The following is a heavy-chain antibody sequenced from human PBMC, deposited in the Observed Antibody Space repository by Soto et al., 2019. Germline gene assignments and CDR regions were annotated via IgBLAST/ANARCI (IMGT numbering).Heavy chain of an antibody. D-gene: IGHD5-12*01. CDR2: IKSKTDGGTT. V-gene: IGHV3-15*01. Sequence: EVQLVESGGGLVKPGGSLRLSCAASGFTFSNAWMSWVRQAPGKGLEWVGRIKSKTDGGTTDYAAPVKGRFTISRDDSKNTLYLQMNSLKTEDTAVYYCTTDLWAKATTPYYYGMDVWGQGTTVTVSS. CDR3: TTDLWAKATTPYYYGMDV. CDR1: GFTFSNAW. J-gene: IGHJ6*02.